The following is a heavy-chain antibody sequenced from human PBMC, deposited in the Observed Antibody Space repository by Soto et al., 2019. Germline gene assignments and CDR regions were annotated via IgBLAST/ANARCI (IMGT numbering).Heavy chain of an antibody. CDR3: ARVPPEGGSFDY. J-gene: IGHJ4*02. V-gene: IGHV1-18*04. CDR2: ISAYNGNT. CDR1: GYSFTSYG. Sequence: ASVKVSCKASGYSFTSYGISWVRQATGQGLEWMGWISAYNGNTNYAQKLQGRVTMTTDTSTSTAYMELRSLRSDDPAVYYCARVPPEGGSFDYWGQGTLVTVSS.